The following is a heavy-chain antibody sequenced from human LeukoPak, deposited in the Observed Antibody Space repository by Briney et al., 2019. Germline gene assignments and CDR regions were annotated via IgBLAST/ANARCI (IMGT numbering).Heavy chain of an antibody. J-gene: IGHJ5*02. Sequence: PSETLSLTCAVYGGSFSGYYWSWIRQPPGKGLEWIGEINHSGSTNYSPSLKSRVTISVDTSKNQFSLKLSSVTAADTAVYYCARGLWLITGWFDPWGQGTLVTVSS. CDR1: GGSFSGYY. CDR2: INHSGST. CDR3: ARGLWLITGWFDP. V-gene: IGHV4-34*01. D-gene: IGHD6-19*01.